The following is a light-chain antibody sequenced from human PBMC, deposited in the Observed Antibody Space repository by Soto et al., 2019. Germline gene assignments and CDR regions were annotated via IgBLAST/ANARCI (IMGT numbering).Light chain of an antibody. V-gene: IGKV1-27*01. CDR2: DAS. J-gene: IGKJ1*01. CDR3: QKYDSAPLT. Sequence: EIQMTQSPSSLSASVGDRVTITCRASQGISNYLAWYQQKPGKVPQLLIYDASTLQSGVPSRLCGSGSGTDFTLIINSLQPEDVSTYYCQKYDSAPLTFGQGTKVEIK. CDR1: QGISNY.